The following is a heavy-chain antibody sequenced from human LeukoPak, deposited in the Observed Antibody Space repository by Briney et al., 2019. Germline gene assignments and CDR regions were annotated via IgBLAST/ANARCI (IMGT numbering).Heavy chain of an antibody. CDR3: ARDPINYDYVWGSYRRYFDY. Sequence: GGSLRLSCAASGFTVSSHYMSWVRQAPGKGLEWVSVIHSGGSTYHADSVKGRFTISRDNAKNSLYLQMNSLRAEDTAVYYCARDPINYDYVWGSYRRYFDYWGQGTLVTVSS. J-gene: IGHJ4*02. D-gene: IGHD3-16*02. CDR1: GFTVSSHY. V-gene: IGHV3-66*01. CDR2: IHSGGST.